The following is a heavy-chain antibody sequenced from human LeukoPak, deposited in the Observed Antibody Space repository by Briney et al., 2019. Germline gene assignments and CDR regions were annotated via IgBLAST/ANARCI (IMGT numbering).Heavy chain of an antibody. CDR1: GFLFSNYG. J-gene: IGHJ4*02. Sequence: PGGSLRLSCAASGFLFSNYGMSWVRQAPGKGLEWVSSISCISTHIYYADSIQGRFTISRDNAKNSLYLQMNSLRAEDTAVYYCAPSTWSTYYFDYWGQGTLVTVSS. CDR3: APSTWSTYYFDY. D-gene: IGHD5/OR15-5a*01. V-gene: IGHV3-21*01. CDR2: ISCISTHI.